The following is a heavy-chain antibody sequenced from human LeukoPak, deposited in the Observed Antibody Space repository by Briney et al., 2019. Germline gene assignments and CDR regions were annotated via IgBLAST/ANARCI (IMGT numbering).Heavy chain of an antibody. D-gene: IGHD5-18*01. CDR3: ARDGIQLWHFDY. CDR1: GGSISGYY. J-gene: IGHJ4*02. V-gene: IGHV4-59*12. CDR2: IYYSGST. Sequence: SETLSLTCTVSGGSISGYYWSWIRQPPGKGLEWIANIYYSGSTNYSPSLRSRVTISVDTSKNQFSLELTSVTAADTAVYYCARDGIQLWHFDYWGQGTLVTVSS.